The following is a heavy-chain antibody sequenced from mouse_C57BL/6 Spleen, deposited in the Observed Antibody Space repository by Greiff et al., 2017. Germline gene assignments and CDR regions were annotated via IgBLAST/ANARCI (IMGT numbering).Heavy chain of an antibody. V-gene: IGHV1-54*01. CDR2: INPGSGGT. Sequence: LQESGAELVRPGTSVKVSCKASGYAFTNYLIEWVKQRPGQGLEWIGVINPGSGGTNYNEKFKGKATLTADKSSSTAYMQLSSLTSEDSAVYFCAREDDGYYDYWGQGTTLTVSS. D-gene: IGHD2-3*01. J-gene: IGHJ2*01. CDR3: AREDDGYYDY. CDR1: GYAFTNYL.